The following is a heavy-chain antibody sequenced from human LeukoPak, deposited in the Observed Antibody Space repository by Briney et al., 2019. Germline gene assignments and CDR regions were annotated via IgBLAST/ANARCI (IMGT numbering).Heavy chain of an antibody. V-gene: IGHV1-2*02. J-gene: IGHJ4*02. D-gene: IGHD2-2*01. CDR1: GYTFTDYY. CDR3: ATGERLVPAAMWFDY. Sequence: SVKVSCKASGYTFTDYYMHWVRQAPGQGLEWMGWINPKSGGSSYAQRFQGRVTMTRDTSISTAYMELSRLRSDDTAVYYCATGERLVPAAMWFDYWGQGTLVTVSS. CDR2: INPKSGGS.